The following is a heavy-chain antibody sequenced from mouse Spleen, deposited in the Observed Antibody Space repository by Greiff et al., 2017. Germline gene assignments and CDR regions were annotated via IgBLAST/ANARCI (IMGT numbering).Heavy chain of an antibody. CDR2: INPSTGGT. Sequence: EVQLQQSGPELVKPGASVKISCKASGYSFTGYYMNWVKQSPEKSLEWIGEINPSTGGTTYNQKFKAKATLTVDKSSSTAYMQLKSLTSEDSAVYYCARYDYYGNFYYAMDYWGQGTSVTVSS. V-gene: IGHV1-42*01. CDR3: ARYDYYGNFYYAMDY. D-gene: IGHD2-1*01. J-gene: IGHJ4*01. CDR1: GYSFTGYY.